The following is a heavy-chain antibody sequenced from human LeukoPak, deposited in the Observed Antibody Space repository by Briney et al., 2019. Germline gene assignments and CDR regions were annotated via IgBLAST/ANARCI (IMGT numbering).Heavy chain of an antibody. CDR2: IRSKANSYAT. D-gene: IGHD1-14*01. CDR1: GFTFSGSA. Sequence: PGGSLRLSCAASGFTFSGSAMHWVRQASGKGLEWVGRIRSKANSYATAYAASVKGRFTISRDDSKNTAYLQMNSLKTEDTAVYYCTRHAEEEDAFDIWGQGTMVTVSS. CDR3: TRHAEEEDAFDI. J-gene: IGHJ3*02. V-gene: IGHV3-73*01.